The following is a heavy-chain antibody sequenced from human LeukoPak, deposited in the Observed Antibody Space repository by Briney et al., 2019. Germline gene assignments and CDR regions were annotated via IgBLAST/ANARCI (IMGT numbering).Heavy chain of an antibody. J-gene: IGHJ4*02. V-gene: IGHV1-2*02. Sequence: GASVKVSCKASGYTLTGYYMHWVRQAPGQGLEWMGWINPNSGDTNYAQKFQGRVTMTRDTSISTAYMELSRLRSDDTAVYYCARGNYGDPSFDYWGQGTLVTVSS. CDR3: ARGNYGDPSFDY. CDR2: INPNSGDT. D-gene: IGHD4-17*01. CDR1: GYTLTGYY.